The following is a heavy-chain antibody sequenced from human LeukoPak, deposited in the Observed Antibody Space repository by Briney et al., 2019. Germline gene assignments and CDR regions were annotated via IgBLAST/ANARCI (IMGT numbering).Heavy chain of an antibody. CDR2: IYYSGST. CDR1: GGSISSYY. D-gene: IGHD3-16*01. CDR3: ARLGFRPINWFDP. Sequence: SETLSLTCTVSGGSISSYYWSWMRQPPGKGLEWIGYIYYSGSTNYNPSLKSRVTISVDTSKNQFSLKLSSVTAADTAVYYCARLGFRPINWFDPWGQGTLVTVSS. V-gene: IGHV4-59*01. J-gene: IGHJ5*02.